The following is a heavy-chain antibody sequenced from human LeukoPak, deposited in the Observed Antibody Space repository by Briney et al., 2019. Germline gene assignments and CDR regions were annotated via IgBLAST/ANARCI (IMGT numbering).Heavy chain of an antibody. V-gene: IGHV1-2*02. CDR1: GYTFTGYY. Sequence: GASVKVSCKASGYTFTGYYMHWVRQAPGQGLEWMGWINPNSGGTNYAQKFQGRVTMTRDTSISTAYMELSRLRSDDTAVYYCARGLASSSWYGAFDIWGQGTMVTVSS. CDR2: INPNSGGT. CDR3: ARGLASSSWYGAFDI. D-gene: IGHD6-13*01. J-gene: IGHJ3*02.